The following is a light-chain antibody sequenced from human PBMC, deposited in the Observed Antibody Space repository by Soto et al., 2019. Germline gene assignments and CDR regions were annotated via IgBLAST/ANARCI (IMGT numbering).Light chain of an antibody. CDR2: GVS. CDR3: QQYANSPIT. Sequence: VMTPAPSTLSVSPGARATLSCRTSQSIGSNLAWYLQKPGQAPRLLIYGVSSRASGIPDRFFGSGSGTDFTLTINRLEPEDFAVYYCQQYANSPITFGQGTRLEIK. CDR1: QSIGSN. J-gene: IGKJ5*01. V-gene: IGKV3-20*01.